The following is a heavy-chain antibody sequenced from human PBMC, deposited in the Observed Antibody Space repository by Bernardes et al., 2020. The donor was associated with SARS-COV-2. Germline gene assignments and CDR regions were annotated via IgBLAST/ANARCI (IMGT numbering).Heavy chain of an antibody. Sequence: GSLSLSRAASGFNLSRYAMNWVRPAPGKGLQWVSSITASTTYIQYTDSVEGRFTVSRDNAKNSLYLEMTSLRAEDTAIYYCARILRDNGFGSGYYDLWGRGTLVTVSS. CDR1: GFNLSRYA. D-gene: IGHD4-17*01. CDR2: ITASTTYI. V-gene: IGHV3-21*01. CDR3: ARILRDNGFGSGYYDL. J-gene: IGHJ2*01.